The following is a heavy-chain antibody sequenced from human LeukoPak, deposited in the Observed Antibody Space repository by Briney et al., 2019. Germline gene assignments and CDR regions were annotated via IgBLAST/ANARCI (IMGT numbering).Heavy chain of an antibody. V-gene: IGHV1-18*01. CDR3: ARDGTSTDDY. CDR2: ISGNNDNP. J-gene: IGHJ4*02. D-gene: IGHD2-2*01. Sequence: GASVKVSCKAPGYIFTGYYMHWVRQAPGQGLEWMGWISGNNDNPNYGQKFQGRFTVTTDSSTSTAYMELRNLRSDDTAVYYCARDGTSTDDYWGQGTLVTVSS. CDR1: GYIFTGYY.